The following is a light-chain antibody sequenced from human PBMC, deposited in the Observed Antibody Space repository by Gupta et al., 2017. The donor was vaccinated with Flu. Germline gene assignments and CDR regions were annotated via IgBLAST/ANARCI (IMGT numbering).Light chain of an antibody. CDR3: QQDCISVYT. Sequence: EIVLTQSPGTLSLSPGERATLSCRASQSVNNNLLTWYQQKPGQAPRLLIYGASSRATGIPDRFSGSGSGTDFTLTIRSLEPEDFAVYYCQQDCISVYTFGQGTKMEIK. V-gene: IGKV3-20*01. CDR1: QSVNNNL. CDR2: GAS. J-gene: IGKJ2*01.